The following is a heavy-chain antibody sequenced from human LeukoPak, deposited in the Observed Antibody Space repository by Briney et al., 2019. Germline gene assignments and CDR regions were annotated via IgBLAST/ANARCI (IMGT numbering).Heavy chain of an antibody. Sequence: GGSLRLSCAASGFTFSSYSMNWVRQAPGKGLEWVSAAHNVNGNTYHADSVKGRFTISRDNSKNTLYLQMNSLRPEDTAIYYCAKDSAYGGEDYWGQGALVTVSS. J-gene: IGHJ4*02. V-gene: IGHV3-23*01. CDR2: AHNVNGNT. CDR1: GFTFSSYS. D-gene: IGHD4-23*01. CDR3: AKDSAYGGEDY.